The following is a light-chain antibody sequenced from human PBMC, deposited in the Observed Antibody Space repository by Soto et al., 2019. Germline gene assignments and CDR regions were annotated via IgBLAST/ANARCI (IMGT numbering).Light chain of an antibody. CDR1: QTVGSN. V-gene: IGKV3-15*01. Sequence: EIVMRQSPATLAVSPGDRATLSCMASQTVGSNLAWYQQKPGQAPSLLIYGASTRATGIPARFSGSGSGTEFTPTISSLQSEDFAVYYCQQYNNWPLTFGGGTKVDI. J-gene: IGKJ4*01. CDR2: GAS. CDR3: QQYNNWPLT.